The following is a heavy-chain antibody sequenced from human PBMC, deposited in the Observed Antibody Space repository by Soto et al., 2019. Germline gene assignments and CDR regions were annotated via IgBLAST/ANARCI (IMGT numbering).Heavy chain of an antibody. CDR3: TRLGSPGGY. J-gene: IGHJ4*02. Sequence: GGSLRLSCAASGLTFSGSAMHWVRQASGKGLEWVGRIRSKANSYATAYAASVKGRFAISRDDSKNTAYLQMNSLKTEDTAVYYCTRLGSPGGYWGQGTLVTVSS. CDR1: GLTFSGSA. CDR2: IRSKANSYAT. V-gene: IGHV3-73*01. D-gene: IGHD2-15*01.